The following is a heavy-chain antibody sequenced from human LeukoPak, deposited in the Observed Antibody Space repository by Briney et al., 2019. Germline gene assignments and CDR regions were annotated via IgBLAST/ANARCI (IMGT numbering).Heavy chain of an antibody. Sequence: PSETLSLTCTVSGGSISSSNYYWGWIRQPPGKGLELIGSIYSSGSTYYNPSLKSRVTISVDTSKNQFSLRLTSVTAADTAVYYCARRAQWRIGMDYGGQGTLVTVSS. CDR3: ARRAQWRIGMDY. CDR1: GGSISSSNYY. CDR2: IYSSGST. D-gene: IGHD6-19*01. V-gene: IGHV4-39*01. J-gene: IGHJ4*02.